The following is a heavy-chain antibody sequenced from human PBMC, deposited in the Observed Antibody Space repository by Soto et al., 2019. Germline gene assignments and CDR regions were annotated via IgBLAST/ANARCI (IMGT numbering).Heavy chain of an antibody. CDR1: GFSLSTSAVG. CDR3: AHLVDAGVPYYFAS. D-gene: IGHD2-8*02. CDR2: IYWDDDK. V-gene: IGHV2-5*02. Sequence: SGPTLVNPTQTLTLTCTFSGFSLSTSAVGVGWIRQPPGKALEWLAFIYWDDDKRYSPSLKSSLTITKDTSKNQVVLAMTNMDPVDTATYFFAHLVDAGVPYYFASRGQGTLVTASS. J-gene: IGHJ4*02.